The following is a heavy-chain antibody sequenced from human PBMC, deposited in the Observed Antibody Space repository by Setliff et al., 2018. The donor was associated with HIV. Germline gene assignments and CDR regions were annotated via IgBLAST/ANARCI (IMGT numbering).Heavy chain of an antibody. J-gene: IGHJ6*03. Sequence: ASVKVSCKGSGYTFRTYGISWVRQAPGQGLEWMGWISAYNGNTNYAQKLQGRVTMTTDTSTSTAYMELRSLRSDDTAVYYCARVKVVIATFYYMDVWGKGTSVTVSS. CDR1: GYTFRTYG. V-gene: IGHV1-18*01. CDR2: ISAYNGNT. CDR3: ARVKVVIATFYYMDV. D-gene: IGHD2-21*01.